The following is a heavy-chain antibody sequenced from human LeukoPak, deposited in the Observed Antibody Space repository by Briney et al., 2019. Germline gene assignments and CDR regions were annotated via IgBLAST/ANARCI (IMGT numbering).Heavy chain of an antibody. CDR3: ARDNDYGDRNWFDP. CDR2: INPNSGGT. V-gene: IGHV1-2*02. Sequence: ASVKVSCKASGYTFTGYYMHWVRQAPGQGFEWMGWINPNSGGTNYAQKFQGRVTMTRDTSISTAYMELSRLRSDDTAVYYCARDNDYGDRNWFDPWGQGTLVTVSS. D-gene: IGHD4-17*01. CDR1: GYTFTGYY. J-gene: IGHJ5*02.